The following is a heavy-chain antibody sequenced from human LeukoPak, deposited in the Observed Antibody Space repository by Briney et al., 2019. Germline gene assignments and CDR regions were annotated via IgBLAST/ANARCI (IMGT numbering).Heavy chain of an antibody. D-gene: IGHD3-9*01. CDR3: QAEDGIRYFDWLLSGWFDP. J-gene: IGHJ5*02. Sequence: GSSVKVSCKASGGTFSSYAISWVRQAPGQGLEWMGGIIPIFDTANYAQKFQGRVTITADESTSTAYMELSSLRSEDTALYFFQAEDGIRYFDWLLSGWFDPWGQGTLVTASS. V-gene: IGHV1-69*01. CDR1: GGTFSSYA. CDR2: IIPIFDTA.